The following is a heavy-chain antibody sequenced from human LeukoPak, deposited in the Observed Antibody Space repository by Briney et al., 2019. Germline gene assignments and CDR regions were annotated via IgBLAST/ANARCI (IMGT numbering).Heavy chain of an antibody. D-gene: IGHD2-15*01. CDR1: GFTFSSYS. J-gene: IGHJ3*02. CDR3: AREEDSDIVVVVAASTRLNDAFDI. CDR2: ISSSSSYI. V-gene: IGHV3-21*01. Sequence: GGSLRLSCAASGFTFSSYSMNWVRQAPGKGLEWVSSISSSSSYIYYADSVKGRFTISRDNAKNSLYLQMNSLRAEDTAVYYCAREEDSDIVVVVAASTRLNDAFDIWGQGTMVTVSS.